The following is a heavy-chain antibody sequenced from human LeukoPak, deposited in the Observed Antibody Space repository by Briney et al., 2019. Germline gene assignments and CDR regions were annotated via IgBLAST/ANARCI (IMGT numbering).Heavy chain of an antibody. D-gene: IGHD2-15*01. V-gene: IGHV4-59*12. CDR2: IYYSGST. J-gene: IGHJ5*02. Sequence: SETLSLTCTVSGGSISSYYWSRIRQPPGKGLEWIGYIYYSGSTNYNPSLKSRVTISVDTSKNQFSLKLSSVTAADTAVYYCARETRSGGSLLRGNWFDPWGQGTLVTVSS. CDR1: GGSISSYY. CDR3: ARETRSGGSLLRGNWFDP.